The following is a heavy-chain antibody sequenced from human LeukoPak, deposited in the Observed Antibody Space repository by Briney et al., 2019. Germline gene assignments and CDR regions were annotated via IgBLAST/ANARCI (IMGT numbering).Heavy chain of an antibody. CDR2: INHSGST. CDR3: ARVGEAALRYRTLYYFGY. V-gene: IGHV4-34*01. CDR1: GGSFSGYY. J-gene: IGHJ4*02. D-gene: IGHD6-6*01. Sequence: SETLSLTCAVYGGSFSGYYWSWVPQPPGKGLEWIGEINHSGSTNYIPSLKSRVTISVDTSKNQFSLKLSSVTAADTAVYYCARVGEAALRYRTLYYFGYWGQGTLVIVSS.